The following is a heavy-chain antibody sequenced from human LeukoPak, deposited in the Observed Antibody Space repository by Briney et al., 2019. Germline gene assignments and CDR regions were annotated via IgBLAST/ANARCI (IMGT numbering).Heavy chain of an antibody. V-gene: IGHV3-7*01. CDR2: IKQDGSEK. Sequence: PGGSLRLSCAASGFTFSSYWMGWVRQAPGKGLEWVANIKQDGSEKYYVDSVKGRFTISRDNAKNSLYLQMNSLRAEDTAVYYCARVSSYDSSGYYHQSTYYFDYWGQGTLVTVSS. J-gene: IGHJ4*02. CDR1: GFTFSSYW. CDR3: ARVSSYDSSGYYHQSTYYFDY. D-gene: IGHD3-22*01.